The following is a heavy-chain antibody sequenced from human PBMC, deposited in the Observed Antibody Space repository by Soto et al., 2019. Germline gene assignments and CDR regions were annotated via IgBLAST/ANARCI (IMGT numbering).Heavy chain of an antibody. Sequence: SVKISCKASGGTFSSYAISWVRQAPGQGLEWMGGIIPIFGTANYAQKFQGRDTITADESTSTAYMELSSLRTEDTAVYYCARVGRYFSSTSCYHFLFDGWGKGTTVTVSS. V-gene: IGHV1-69*13. J-gene: IGHJ6*04. CDR1: GGTFSSYA. CDR2: IIPIFGTA. CDR3: ARVGRYFSSTSCYHFLFDG. D-gene: IGHD2-2*01.